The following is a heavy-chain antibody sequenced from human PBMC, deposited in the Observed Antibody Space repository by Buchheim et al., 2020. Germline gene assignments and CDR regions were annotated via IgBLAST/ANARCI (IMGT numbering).Heavy chain of an antibody. V-gene: IGHV3-23*04. CDR1: GFTFSSYS. Sequence: EVQLVESGGGLVKPGGSLRLSCAASGFTFSSYSMNWVRQAPGKGLEWVSAISGSGGSTYYADSVKGRFTISRDNSKNTLYLQMNSLRAEDTAVYYCAKDLCSSTSCTNWFDPWGQGTL. J-gene: IGHJ5*02. CDR3: AKDLCSSTSCTNWFDP. D-gene: IGHD2-2*01. CDR2: ISGSGGST.